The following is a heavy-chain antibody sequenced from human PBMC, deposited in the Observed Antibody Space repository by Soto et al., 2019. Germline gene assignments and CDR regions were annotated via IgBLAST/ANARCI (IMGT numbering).Heavy chain of an antibody. D-gene: IGHD4-17*01. J-gene: IGHJ3*02. CDR3: ARRYGSAFDI. CDR2: IFYSGST. CDR1: GGSLSSYY. Sequence: ASENLSLTCTVSGGSLSSYYWGWIRQPPGKGLEWIGYIFYSGSTNYNPSLKSRVTISVDTSKNQFSLKLSSVTAADTAVYYCARRYGSAFDIWGHGTMVTVSS. V-gene: IGHV4-59*01.